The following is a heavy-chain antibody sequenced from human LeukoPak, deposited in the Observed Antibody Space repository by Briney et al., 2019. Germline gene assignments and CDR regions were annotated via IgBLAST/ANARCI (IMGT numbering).Heavy chain of an antibody. CDR2: IYYSGST. Sequence: SETLSLTCTVSGGSISSSSYYWGWIRQPPGKGLEWIGSIYYSGSTYYNPSLKSRVTISVDTSKNQFSLKLSSVTAADTAVYYCATGLGYYFDYWGQGTLVTVSS. CDR3: ATGLGYYFDY. CDR1: GGSISSSSYY. J-gene: IGHJ4*02. V-gene: IGHV4-39*01. D-gene: IGHD3-16*01.